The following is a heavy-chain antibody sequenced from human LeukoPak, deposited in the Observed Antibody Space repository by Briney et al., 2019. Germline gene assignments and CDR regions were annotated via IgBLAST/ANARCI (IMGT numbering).Heavy chain of an antibody. CDR2: IYYSGST. CDR1: GGSISSHY. J-gene: IGHJ5*02. CDR3: ARGRTTFLHNWFDP. V-gene: IGHV4-59*11. Sequence: SETQSLTCTVSGGSISSHYWSWIRQPPGKGLEWIGYIYYSGSTNYNPSLKSRVTISVDTSKNQFSLKLSSVTAADTAVYYCARGRTTFLHNWFDPWGQGTLVTVSS. D-gene: IGHD3-16*01.